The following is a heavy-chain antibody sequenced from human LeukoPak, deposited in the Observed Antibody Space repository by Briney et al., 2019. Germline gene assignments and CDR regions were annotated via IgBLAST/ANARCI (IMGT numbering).Heavy chain of an antibody. Sequence: SETRSLTCTVSGDSISSLSYYWGWIRQPPGKGLEWIGSIYYNVGTYYSLSLKSRVTISIDTSKNQIFLKLSSVTAADTAVYYCVRDDSYGSGSSSYTPDYFHAMDVWGQGTTVIVSS. CDR2: IYYNVGT. J-gene: IGHJ6*02. CDR1: GDSISSLSYY. V-gene: IGHV4-39*07. D-gene: IGHD3-10*01. CDR3: VRDDSYGSGSSSYTPDYFHAMDV.